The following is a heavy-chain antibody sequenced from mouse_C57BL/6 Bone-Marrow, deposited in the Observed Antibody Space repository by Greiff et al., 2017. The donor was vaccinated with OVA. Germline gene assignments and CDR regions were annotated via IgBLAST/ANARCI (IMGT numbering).Heavy chain of an antibody. J-gene: IGHJ2*01. V-gene: IGHV1-55*01. CDR2: IYPGSGST. Sequence: QVQLQQPGAELVKPGASVTMSCKASGYTFTSYWITWVKQRPGQGLEWIGDIYPGSGSTNYNEKFKSKATLTVDTSSSTAYIQLSSLTSEDSAVYYCASSLIHYFDCWCQGNTLTVSS. CDR1: GYTFTSYW. CDR3: ASSLIHYFDC. D-gene: IGHD5-1-1*01.